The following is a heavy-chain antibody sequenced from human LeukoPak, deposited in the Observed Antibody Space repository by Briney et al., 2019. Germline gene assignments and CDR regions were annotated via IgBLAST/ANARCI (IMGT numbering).Heavy chain of an antibody. CDR2: IHHSGST. J-gene: IGHJ4*02. D-gene: IGHD5-24*01. V-gene: IGHV4-34*01. Sequence: SETLSLTCAVYGGSFSGYYWSWIRQPPGKGLECIGEIHHSGSTNYNPSLKSRVTISVDTSKNQFSLKLSSVTGADAAVYYCARGPSRRDGYNYGRMFDYWGQGTLVTVSS. CDR1: GGSFSGYY. CDR3: ARGPSRRDGYNYGRMFDY.